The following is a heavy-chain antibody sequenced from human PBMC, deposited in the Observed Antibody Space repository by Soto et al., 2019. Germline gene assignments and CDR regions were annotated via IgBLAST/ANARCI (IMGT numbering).Heavy chain of an antibody. CDR2: IYYSGST. J-gene: IGHJ4*02. CDR1: GGSISSYY. V-gene: IGHV4-59*08. D-gene: IGHD2-15*01. Sequence: SETLSLTCTVSGGSISSYYWSWIRQPPGKGLEWIGYIYYSGSTNYNPSLKSRVTISVDTSKNQFSLKLSSVTAADTVVYYCARRMGGGSKGYYFDYWGQGTLVTVS. CDR3: ARRMGGGSKGYYFDY.